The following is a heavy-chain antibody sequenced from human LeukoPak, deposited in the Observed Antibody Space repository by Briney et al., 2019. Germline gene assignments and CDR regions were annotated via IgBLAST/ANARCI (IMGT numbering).Heavy chain of an antibody. J-gene: IGHJ5*02. Sequence: ASVKVSCKAAGYTFTGYYMFWVRQAPGQGLEWMGRINPNSGGTNYAQKFQGRVTMTRDTSISTAYMELSKLRSDDTAVYYCARGYCSGGSCYSVENWFDPWGQGTLVTVSS. CDR1: GYTFTGYY. CDR2: INPNSGGT. D-gene: IGHD2-15*01. CDR3: ARGYCSGGSCYSVENWFDP. V-gene: IGHV1-2*06.